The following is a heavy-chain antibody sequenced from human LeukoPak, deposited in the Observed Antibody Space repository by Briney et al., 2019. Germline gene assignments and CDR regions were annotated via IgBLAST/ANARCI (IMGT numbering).Heavy chain of an antibody. Sequence: SETLSLTCAVYGGSFSGYYWGWIRQPPGKGLERIGSIYHSGSTYYNPSLKSRVTISVDTSKNQFSLKLSSVTAADTAVYYCARVLKGRAPFDYWGQGTLVTVSS. CDR3: ARVLKGRAPFDY. V-gene: IGHV4-38-2*01. CDR2: IYHSGST. J-gene: IGHJ4*02. CDR1: GGSFSGYY.